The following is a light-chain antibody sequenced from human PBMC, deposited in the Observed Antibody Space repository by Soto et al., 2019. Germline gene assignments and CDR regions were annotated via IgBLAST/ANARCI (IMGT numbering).Light chain of an antibody. CDR2: LGS. V-gene: IGKV2-28*01. CDR3: MQALQTPWT. CDR1: QSLLHSNGYKN. J-gene: IGKJ1*01. Sequence: DIVMTQSPLSLPVTAGEPASISGRSSQSLLHSNGYKNLDWYLQKPVQSQQLLIYLGSNRASGVPDRFRGSGSVTEFTLKVSRVEAEDGVVYYCMQALQTPWTLGQGTKVVIK.